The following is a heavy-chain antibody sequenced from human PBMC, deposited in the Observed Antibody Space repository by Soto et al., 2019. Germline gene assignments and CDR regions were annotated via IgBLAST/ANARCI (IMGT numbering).Heavy chain of an antibody. V-gene: IGHV3-7*01. J-gene: IGHJ4*02. CDR2: INQDGSEK. Sequence: GGSLRLSCAASGFTFSTYWMDWVRQTPGKGLEWVANINQDGSEKNYVDSVKGRFTIYRDNAKNSLYLQMSSLTAEDSALYYCSRSLNSWGQGTLVTVS. CDR3: SRSLNS. CDR1: GFTFSTYW.